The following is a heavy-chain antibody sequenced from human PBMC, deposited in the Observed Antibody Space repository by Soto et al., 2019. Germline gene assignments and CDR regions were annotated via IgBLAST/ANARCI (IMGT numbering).Heavy chain of an antibody. CDR2: ISWNSGSI. D-gene: IGHD5-12*01. CDR3: AKDMGYDLSPLGYFDY. CDR1: GFTFDYYA. Sequence: GGSLRLSCAASGFTFDYYAMHWVRQAPGKGLEWVSGISWNSGSIGYADSVKGRFTISRDNAKNSLYLQMNSLRSEDTALYYCAKDMGYDLSPLGYFDYWGQGTLVTVSS. V-gene: IGHV3-9*01. J-gene: IGHJ4*02.